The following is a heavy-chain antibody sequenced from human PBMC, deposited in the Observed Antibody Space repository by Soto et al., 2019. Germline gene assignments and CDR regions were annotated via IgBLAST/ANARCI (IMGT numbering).Heavy chain of an antibody. V-gene: IGHV3-74*01. D-gene: IGHD3-16*01. CDR2: INSDGSST. J-gene: IGHJ4*02. CDR1: GFTFRSYW. Sequence: GGSVRLSCAASGFTFRSYWMQWVRQAPGKGLVWVSWINSDGSSTSYADSVKGRFTISRDNAKNTLYLQMNSLRAEDTAVYYCVKIWAEAYFDYWGQGTLVTVSS. CDR3: VKIWAEAYFDY.